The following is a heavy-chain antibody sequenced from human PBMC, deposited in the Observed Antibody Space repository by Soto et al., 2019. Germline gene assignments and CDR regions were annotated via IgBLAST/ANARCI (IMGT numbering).Heavy chain of an antibody. CDR1: GFTFSSYG. J-gene: IGHJ6*02. Sequence: QVQLVESGGGVVQPGRSLRLSCAASGFTFSSYGMHWVRQAPGKGLEWVAVVPYDGSNKYYEDSVKGRFTISRDNSKNTLNLQMNSLRAEDTAVYYCARGKGMNYYYSMDVWGQGTTVTVSS. CDR3: ARGKGMNYYYSMDV. D-gene: IGHD3-10*01. V-gene: IGHV3-30*03. CDR2: VPYDGSNK.